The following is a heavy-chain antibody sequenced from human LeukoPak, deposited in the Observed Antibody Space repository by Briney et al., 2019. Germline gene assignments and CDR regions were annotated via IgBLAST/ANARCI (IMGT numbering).Heavy chain of an antibody. D-gene: IGHD2-15*01. CDR2: INPNSGGT. V-gene: IGHV1-2*02. CDR3: ARGYCSDVTCPFDY. Sequence: ASVKVSFKASGYTFTGYYMHWVRQAPGQGLEWMGWINPNSGGTNYAQNFQGRVTMTRDTSISAAYIEVSRLRSDDTAVYYCARGYCSDVTCPFDYWGQGALVTVSS. CDR1: GYTFTGYY. J-gene: IGHJ4*02.